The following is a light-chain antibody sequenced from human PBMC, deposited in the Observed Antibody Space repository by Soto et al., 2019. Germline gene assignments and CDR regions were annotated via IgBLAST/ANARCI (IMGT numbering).Light chain of an antibody. J-gene: IGKJ1*01. CDR3: QQYNNWPPA. V-gene: IGKV3-15*01. CDR1: QSINRY. Sequence: EIVMTHSLASLSVSPSETATLSSRASQSINRYLAWYQHKPGQAPRLLIYGASTRATDMPGRFSGRGAGAEFTLTISSLQSEDFAVYYCQQYNNWPPAFGQGTKVAIK. CDR2: GAS.